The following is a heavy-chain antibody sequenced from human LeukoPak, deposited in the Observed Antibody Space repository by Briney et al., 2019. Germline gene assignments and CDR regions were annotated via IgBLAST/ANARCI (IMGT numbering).Heavy chain of an antibody. CDR1: GGSISSGSYY. V-gene: IGHV4-61*02. J-gene: IGHJ6*03. Sequence: SQTLSLTCTVSGGSISSGSYYWSWIRQPAGKGLEWIGRIYTSGSTNYNPSLKSRVTISVDTSKNQFSLKLSSVTAADTAVYYCARVRYYYDSSGQYYYYMDVWGKGTTVTVSS. CDR2: IYTSGST. D-gene: IGHD3-22*01. CDR3: ARVRYYYDSSGQYYYYMDV.